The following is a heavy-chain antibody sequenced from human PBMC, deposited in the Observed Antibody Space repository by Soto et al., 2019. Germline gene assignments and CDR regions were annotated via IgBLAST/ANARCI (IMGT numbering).Heavy chain of an antibody. Sequence: GGSLRLSCEASGFNFSDHHMDWVRQAPGKGLEWVGRIRNKVNSYTTEYAASVKGRFTISRDDSKNSLYLQMNSLKTEDTAVYYCATWYYYGRPPAWGQGTLVTVSS. D-gene: IGHD3-10*01. V-gene: IGHV3-72*01. CDR2: IRNKVNSYTT. J-gene: IGHJ5*02. CDR3: ATWYYYGRPPA. CDR1: GFNFSDHH.